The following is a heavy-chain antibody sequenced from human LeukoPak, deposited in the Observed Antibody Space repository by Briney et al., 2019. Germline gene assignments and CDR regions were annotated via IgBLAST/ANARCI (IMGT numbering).Heavy chain of an antibody. V-gene: IGHV3-7*01. CDR2: IKQDGSEK. CDR1: GFTFSSHW. Sequence: GGSLRLSCAASGFTFSSHWMSWVRQAPGKGLEWVANIKQDGSEKYYVDSVKGRFTISRDNAKNSLYLQMNSLRAEDTAVYYCAREEENFDYWGQGTLVTVSS. CDR3: AREEENFDY. J-gene: IGHJ4*02.